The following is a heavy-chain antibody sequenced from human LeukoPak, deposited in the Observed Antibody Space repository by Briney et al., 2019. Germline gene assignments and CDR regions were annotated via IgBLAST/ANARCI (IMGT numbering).Heavy chain of an antibody. CDR3: ARGINAFDI. CDR2: INHSGST. D-gene: IGHD3-16*01. Sequence: SETLSLTCAVYGGSFSGYYWSWIRQPPGKGLEWIGEINHSGSTNYNPSLKSRVTISVDRSRDQFSLKLSSVTAADTAVYYCARGINAFDIWGQGTMVTVSS. V-gene: IGHV4-34*01. J-gene: IGHJ3*02. CDR1: GGSFSGYY.